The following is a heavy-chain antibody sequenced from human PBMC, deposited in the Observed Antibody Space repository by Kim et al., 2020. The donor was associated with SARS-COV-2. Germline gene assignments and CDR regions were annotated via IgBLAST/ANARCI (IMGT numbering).Heavy chain of an antibody. CDR3: ARLMVRGVTPGFDP. J-gene: IGHJ5*02. Sequence: GGSLRLSCAASGFTGRSNYMSWVRQAPGKGLEWVSVIYSGGSTYYADSVKGRFTISRDNSKNTLYLQMNSLRAEDTAVYYCARLMVRGVTPGFDPWRQGTLVTVSS. D-gene: IGHD3-10*01. V-gene: IGHV3-66*02. CDR2: IYSGGST. CDR1: GFTGRSNY.